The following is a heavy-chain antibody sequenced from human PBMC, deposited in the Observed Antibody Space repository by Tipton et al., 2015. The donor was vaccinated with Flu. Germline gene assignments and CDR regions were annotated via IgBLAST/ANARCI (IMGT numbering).Heavy chain of an antibody. D-gene: IGHD6-6*01. CDR2: ISWKSTNI. Sequence: SLRLSCAASGFTFDDYAMHWVRQAPGKGLEWVSGISWKSTNIGYADSVKGRFTISRDNAKNSLYLQMNSLRAEDTASYYCAKALSSIAARRGFDYWGRGTLVTVSS. V-gene: IGHV3-9*01. J-gene: IGHJ4*02. CDR3: AKALSSIAARRGFDY. CDR1: GFTFDDYA.